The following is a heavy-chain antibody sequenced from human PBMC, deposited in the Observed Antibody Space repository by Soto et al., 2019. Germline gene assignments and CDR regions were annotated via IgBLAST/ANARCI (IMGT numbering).Heavy chain of an antibody. CDR1: GFNVSSNY. CDR2: LYSDGTT. J-gene: IGHJ6*03. V-gene: IGHV3-53*04. CDR3: ARDGEVSRRGWSYYYVDV. Sequence: VLLVESGGGLVQPGGSLSLSCAASGFNVSSNYMSWVRQAPGKGLEWVSVLYSDGTTYYADSVRGRFTISRHNSKNTLNLQMNNLRSEDTAVYYCARDGEVSRRGWSYYYVDVWGKGTTVTVSS. D-gene: IGHD6-19*01.